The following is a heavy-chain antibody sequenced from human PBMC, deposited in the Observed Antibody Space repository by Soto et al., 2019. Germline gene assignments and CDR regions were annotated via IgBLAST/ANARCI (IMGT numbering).Heavy chain of an antibody. V-gene: IGHV3-15*05. D-gene: IGHD1-26*01. CDR1: GFSFRTTW. Sequence: EVQLVESGGGLVKPGGSLRLSCAASGFSFRTTWMAWVRQAPGKGLEWVGRIKSKSAGETTDYADPVKGRFTISRDDSQDTLYLHMDSLETGDTAVYYCSTVSPFSGSVFDHWGQGTLVTVSS. CDR2: IKSKSAGETT. J-gene: IGHJ4*02. CDR3: STVSPFSGSVFDH.